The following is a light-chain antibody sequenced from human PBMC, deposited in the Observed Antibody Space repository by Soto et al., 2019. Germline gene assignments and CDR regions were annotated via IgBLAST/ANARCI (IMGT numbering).Light chain of an antibody. CDR1: EKINKW. CDR2: DAS. CDR3: QQCNSYPWT. V-gene: IGKV1-5*01. J-gene: IGKJ1*01. Sequence: DIQMTQSPSTLSASLVDRVTITCRASEKINKWLAWYQQKPGKAPKLLISDASSLESGVPSRFSGSGSGTEFTLTISSLQPDDFATYYCQQCNSYPWTFGQGTKVDIK.